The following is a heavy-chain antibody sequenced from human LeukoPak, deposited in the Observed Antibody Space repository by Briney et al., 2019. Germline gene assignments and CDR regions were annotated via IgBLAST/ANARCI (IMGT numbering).Heavy chain of an antibody. Sequence: AASVKVSCKASGYTFTSYDINWVRQATGQGLEWMGWMNPNSGDTGYAQKFQGRVTMTRNTSISTAYMELSSLRSEDTAVYYCARSSGYYYVTFVFDYWGQGTLVTVSS. J-gene: IGHJ4*02. V-gene: IGHV1-8*01. CDR3: ARSSGYYYVTFVFDY. CDR2: MNPNSGDT. CDR1: GYTFTSYD. D-gene: IGHD3-22*01.